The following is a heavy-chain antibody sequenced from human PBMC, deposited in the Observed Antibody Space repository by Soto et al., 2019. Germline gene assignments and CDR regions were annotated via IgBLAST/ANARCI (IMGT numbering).Heavy chain of an antibody. V-gene: IGHV1-18*01. D-gene: IGHD3-10*01. CDR2: IIPSDWNR. CDR3: ARGSPWLNPTQYFQH. CDR1: GYSFSFYG. Sequence: ASVKVSCKASGYSFSFYGINWVRQAPGQGLEWMGWIIPSDWNRNFAQKFEDRVTMTTATSTNTVFLELRSLRSDDTAVYYCARGSPWLNPTQYFQHWGQGTLVTVSS. J-gene: IGHJ1*01.